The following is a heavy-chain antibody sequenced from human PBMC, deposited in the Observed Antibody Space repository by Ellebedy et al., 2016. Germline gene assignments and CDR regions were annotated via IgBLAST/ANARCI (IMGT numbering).Heavy chain of an antibody. J-gene: IGHJ3*02. Sequence: SETLSLTCAVYGGSFSGYYWSWIRQPPGKGLEWIGEINHSGSTNYNPSLKSRVTISVDTSKNQFSLKLSSVTAADTAVYYCACTAAGLGNAFDIWGQGTMVTVSS. CDR1: GGSFSGYY. V-gene: IGHV4-34*01. CDR3: ACTAAGLGNAFDI. CDR2: INHSGST. D-gene: IGHD2-15*01.